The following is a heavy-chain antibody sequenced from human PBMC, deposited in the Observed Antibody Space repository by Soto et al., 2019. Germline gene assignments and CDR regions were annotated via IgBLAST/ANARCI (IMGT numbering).Heavy chain of an antibody. J-gene: IGHJ4*02. CDR1: GGSFSGYY. V-gene: IGHV4-34*01. Sequence: PSETLSLTCAVYGGSFSGYYWSWIRQPPGKGLEWIGEINHSGSTNYNPSLKSRVTISVDTSKNQFSLKLSSVTAADTAVYYCARVSSGQPDFDYWGQGTLVTVSS. CDR3: ARVSSGQPDFDY. D-gene: IGHD6-19*01. CDR2: INHSGST.